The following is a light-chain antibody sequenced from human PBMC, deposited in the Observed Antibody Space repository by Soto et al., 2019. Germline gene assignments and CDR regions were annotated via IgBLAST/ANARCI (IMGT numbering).Light chain of an antibody. Sequence: DIQMTQSPSSLSASVGDRVTITCRASQDITNYLAWYQQKLGKVPKLLIYAASILQSGVPSRFSGSGSGTDFTLTISSLQPEDVATYYCQKYYTAPYTFGQGTKLEIK. V-gene: IGKV1-27*01. CDR3: QKYYTAPYT. CDR2: AAS. CDR1: QDITNY. J-gene: IGKJ2*01.